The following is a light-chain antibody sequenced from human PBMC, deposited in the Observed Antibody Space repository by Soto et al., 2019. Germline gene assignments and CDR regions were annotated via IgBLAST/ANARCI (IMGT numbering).Light chain of an antibody. CDR3: QQYNSYSYT. Sequence: DIQMTQSPSTLSASVGDRVTITCRASQSISSWLAWYQQKPGKAPKLLIYKASGLESGVPSRFSGSGSGTDFTLTISSLQPDDFATSYCQQYNSYSYTFGQGTKLEIK. J-gene: IGKJ2*01. V-gene: IGKV1-5*03. CDR1: QSISSW. CDR2: KAS.